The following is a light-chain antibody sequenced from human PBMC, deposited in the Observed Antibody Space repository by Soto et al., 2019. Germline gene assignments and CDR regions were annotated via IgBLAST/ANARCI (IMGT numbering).Light chain of an antibody. CDR2: EVS. Sequence: QSVLTQPASVSGSPGQSITISCTGTSSDVGNYNLVSWYQQHPGKAPKLMIFEVSNQPSGVSNRFSGSKSGNTASLTISGLQAEDEADYYCISYTTSSTSYVFGTGTKLTVL. J-gene: IGLJ1*01. V-gene: IGLV2-14*02. CDR3: ISYTTSSTSYV. CDR1: SSDVGNYNL.